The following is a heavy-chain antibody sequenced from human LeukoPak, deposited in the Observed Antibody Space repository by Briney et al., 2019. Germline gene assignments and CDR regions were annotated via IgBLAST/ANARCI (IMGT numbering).Heavy chain of an antibody. Sequence: SETLSLTCTVSGGSISSYYWSWFRQPPGKALEWIGYIYYSGNTNYNPSLKNRLTISIDTSKHQFSLKLTSVTAADTAVYYCARVRDGYSGARWLDYWGQGTLVTVSS. V-gene: IGHV4-59*01. J-gene: IGHJ4*02. CDR3: ARVRDGYSGARWLDY. CDR2: IYYSGNT. CDR1: GGSISSYY. D-gene: IGHD5-24*01.